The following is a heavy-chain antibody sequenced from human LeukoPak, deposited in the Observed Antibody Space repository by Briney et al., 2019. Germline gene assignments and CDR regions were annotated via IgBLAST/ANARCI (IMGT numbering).Heavy chain of an antibody. CDR3: ARDYYGSGRVYYYYYGMDV. V-gene: IGHV3-11*01. CDR2: ISSSGSTI. CDR1: GFTFSDYY. Sequence: GGSLRLSCGASGFTFSDYYMNWIRQAPGKGLEWVSYISSSGSTIYYADSVKGRFTISRDNAKNSLYLHMNSLRAEDTAVYYYARDYYGSGRVYYYYYGMDVWGQGTTVTVSS. J-gene: IGHJ6*02. D-gene: IGHD3-10*01.